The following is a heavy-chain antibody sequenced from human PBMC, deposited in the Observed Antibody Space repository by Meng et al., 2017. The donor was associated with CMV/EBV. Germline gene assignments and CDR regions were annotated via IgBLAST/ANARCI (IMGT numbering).Heavy chain of an antibody. V-gene: IGHV1-69*02. Sequence: SVKVSCKASGGTFSSYTISWVRQAPGQGLEWMGRIIPILGITDYAQKFQGRVTITADKSTTTSYMELSSLRSDDTAVYYCARSGFTGYDFVSSLMTWWGQGTLVPVSS. CDR3: ARSGFTGYDFVSSLMTW. J-gene: IGHJ4*02. CDR1: GGTFSSYT. CDR2: IIPILGIT. D-gene: IGHD5-12*01.